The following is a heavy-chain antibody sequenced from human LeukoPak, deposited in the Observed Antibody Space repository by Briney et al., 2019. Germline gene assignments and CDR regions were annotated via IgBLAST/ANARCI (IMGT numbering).Heavy chain of an antibody. CDR3: AKDRGYGSGSYYDY. D-gene: IGHD3-10*01. V-gene: IGHV3-9*01. J-gene: IGHJ4*02. CDR1: GFTFDDYA. Sequence: YPGRSLRLSCAASGFTFDDYAMHWVRQAPGKGLEWVSGISWNSGSIGYADSVKGRFTISRDNAKNSLYLQMNSLRAEDTALYYCAKDRGYGSGSYYDYWGQGTLVTVSS. CDR2: ISWNSGSI.